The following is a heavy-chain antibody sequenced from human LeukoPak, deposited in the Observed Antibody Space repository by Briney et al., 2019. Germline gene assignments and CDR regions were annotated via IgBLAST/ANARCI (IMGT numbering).Heavy chain of an antibody. V-gene: IGHV4-59*01. CDR2: FYYSGTTNY. J-gene: IGHJ4*02. CDR1: GASFSSYY. CDR3: ARDRRPEGFDY. Sequence: SETLSLTCTVSGASFSSYYWSWIRQPPGKGLEWIGYFYYSGTTNYNYNPSLKSRVTMSVDTSKNQFSLKLYSVTAADTAVHYCARDRRPEGFDYWGQGTLVTVSS.